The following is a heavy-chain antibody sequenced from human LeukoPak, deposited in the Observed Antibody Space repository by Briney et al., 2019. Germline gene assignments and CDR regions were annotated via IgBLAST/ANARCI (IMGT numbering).Heavy chain of an antibody. CDR1: GFTFSDYA. V-gene: IGHV3-48*04. Sequence: PGGSLRLSCAASGFTFSDYAMNWVRQAPGKGLEWVSYISTSSTTIYYADSVKGRFTISRDNARNSLYLQMNSLRAEDTAVYYCAKSGSWGSSSVGYMDVWGKGTTVTVSS. CDR2: ISTSSTTI. J-gene: IGHJ6*03. CDR3: AKSGSWGSSSVGYMDV. D-gene: IGHD6-6*01.